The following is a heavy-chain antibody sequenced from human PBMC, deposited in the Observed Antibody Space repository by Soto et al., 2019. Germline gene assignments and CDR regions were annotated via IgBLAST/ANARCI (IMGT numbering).Heavy chain of an antibody. D-gene: IGHD6-6*01. Sequence: QVQLQESGPGLVKPSQTLSLICTVSGVSLNSDGYYWSWIRQTPGKGLQWIGYIYYSGTTYYSPSPRTRVTTSLDTSAHQCSLNTTAVTAADTTVYYCARHVVPNGDYRGMDVWGQGTTVTVSS. J-gene: IGHJ6*02. CDR2: IYYSGTT. CDR3: ARHVVPNGDYRGMDV. CDR1: GVSLNSDGYY. V-gene: IGHV4-31*03.